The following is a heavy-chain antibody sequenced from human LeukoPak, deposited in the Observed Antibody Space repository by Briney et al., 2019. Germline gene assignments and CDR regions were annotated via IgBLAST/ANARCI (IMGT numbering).Heavy chain of an antibody. J-gene: IGHJ3*02. CDR3: AKVRDSRDWYKDDFDI. Sequence: GGSLRLSCAASGFTFSSYAMSWVRQAPGKGLEWVSAISGSGGSTYYADSVKGRFTISRDNSKNTLYLQMSSLRAEDTAIYFCAKVRDSRDWYKDDFDIWGQGTMVTVSS. CDR1: GFTFSSYA. CDR2: ISGSGGST. D-gene: IGHD6-19*01. V-gene: IGHV3-23*01.